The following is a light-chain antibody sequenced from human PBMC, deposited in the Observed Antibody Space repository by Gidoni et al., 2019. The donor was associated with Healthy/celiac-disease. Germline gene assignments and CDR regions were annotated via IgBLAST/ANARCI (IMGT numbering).Light chain of an antibody. Sequence: EVVMTQPPATLSVSSGERATLTCRASQSISSNLAWYQQKPGQAPRLLIYGASTRATGIPARFSGSGSGTEFTLTISSLQSEDFAVYYCQQYNSWPYTFGQGTKVEIK. CDR1: QSISSN. CDR3: QQYNSWPYT. V-gene: IGKV3-15*01. CDR2: GAS. J-gene: IGKJ2*01.